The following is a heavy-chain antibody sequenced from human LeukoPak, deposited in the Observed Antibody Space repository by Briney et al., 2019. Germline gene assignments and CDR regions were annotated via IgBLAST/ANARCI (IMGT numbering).Heavy chain of an antibody. Sequence: SETLSLTCTVSGGSISSYYWSWIRRPPGKGLEWIGYIYYSGSTNYNPSLKSRVTISVDTSKNQFSLKLSSVTAADTAVYYCARGVPRGDYFDYWGQGTLVTVSS. CDR2: IYYSGST. V-gene: IGHV4-59*08. J-gene: IGHJ4*02. CDR3: ARGVPRGDYFDY. D-gene: IGHD1-1*01. CDR1: GGSISSYY.